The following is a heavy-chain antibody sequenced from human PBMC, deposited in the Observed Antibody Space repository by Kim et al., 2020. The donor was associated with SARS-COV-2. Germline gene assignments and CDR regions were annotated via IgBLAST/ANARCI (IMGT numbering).Heavy chain of an antibody. Sequence: SETLSLTCTVSGGSVSSLSYYWSWIRQPPGKGLEWIGYIYYTGSTNYNPSLKSRVTISVDTSKNQFSLKLSSVTAADTAVYYCARVPQFYYYGMDVWGQGTTVTVSS. J-gene: IGHJ6*02. V-gene: IGHV4-61*01. CDR2: IYYTGST. CDR3: ARVPQFYYYGMDV. CDR1: GGSVSSLSYY.